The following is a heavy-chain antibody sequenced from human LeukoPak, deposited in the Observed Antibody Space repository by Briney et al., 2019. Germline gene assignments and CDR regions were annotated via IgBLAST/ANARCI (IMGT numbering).Heavy chain of an antibody. CDR2: ISWNSGGI. Sequence: GRSLRLSCAASGFTFDDYAMHWVRQAPGKGLEWVSGISWNSGGIGYADSVKGRFTISRDNAKNSLYLQMNSLRAEDTALYYCARELRYFDWLPFGDAFDIWGQGTMVTVSS. CDR3: ARELRYFDWLPFGDAFDI. J-gene: IGHJ3*02. CDR1: GFTFDDYA. D-gene: IGHD3-9*01. V-gene: IGHV3-9*01.